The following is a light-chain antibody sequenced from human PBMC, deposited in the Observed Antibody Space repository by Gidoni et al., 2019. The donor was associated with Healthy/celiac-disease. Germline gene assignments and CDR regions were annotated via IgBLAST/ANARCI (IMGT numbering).Light chain of an antibody. CDR1: SGSIASNY. J-gene: IGLJ3*02. V-gene: IGLV6-57*02. CDR3: QSYDSSKWV. CDR2: EDN. Sequence: HSVSESPGKTVTISCTGSSGSIASNYVQWYQQRPGSAPTTVIYEDNQRPSGVPDRFSGSIDSSSNSASLTISGLKTEDEADYYCQSYDSSKWVFGGGTKLTVL.